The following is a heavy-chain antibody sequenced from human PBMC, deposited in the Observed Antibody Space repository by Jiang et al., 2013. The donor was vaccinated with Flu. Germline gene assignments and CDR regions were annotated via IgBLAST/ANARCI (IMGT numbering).Heavy chain of an antibody. CDR1: GGSISSYY. CDR3: ARGDYYDSSGYYLPYFDY. Sequence: GGSISSYYWSWIRQPPGKGLEWIGYIYYSGSTNYNPSLKSRVTISVDTSKNQFSLKLSSVTAADTAVYYCARGDYYDSSGYYLPYFDYWGQGTLVTVSS. V-gene: IGHV4-59*01. CDR2: IYYSGST. D-gene: IGHD3-22*01. J-gene: IGHJ4*02.